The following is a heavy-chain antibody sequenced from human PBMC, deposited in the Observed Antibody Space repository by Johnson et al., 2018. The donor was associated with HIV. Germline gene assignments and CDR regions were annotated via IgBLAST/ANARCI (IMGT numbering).Heavy chain of an antibody. J-gene: IGHJ3*02. Sequence: EVQLVESGGGLVQPGGSLRLSCAASGFTFSNYWMSWVRQAPGKGLEWVSVIYSGGSTYYADSVKGRFTISRDNSKNTLYLQMNSLRAEDTAVYYCASAKSGSFDAFDIWGQGTMVTVSS. D-gene: IGHD1-26*01. CDR2: IYSGGST. CDR1: GFTFSNYW. CDR3: ASAKSGSFDAFDI. V-gene: IGHV3-66*01.